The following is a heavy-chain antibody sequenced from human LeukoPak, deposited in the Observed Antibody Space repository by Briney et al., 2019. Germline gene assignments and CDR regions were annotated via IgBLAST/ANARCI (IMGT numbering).Heavy chain of an antibody. V-gene: IGHV3-33*01. J-gene: IGHJ3*02. CDR1: GFTFSSYG. CDR2: IWYDGSNK. D-gene: IGHD2-2*01. Sequence: GRSLRLSCAASGFTFSSYGMHWVRQAPGKGLEWVAVIWYDGSNKYYADSVKGRFTISRDNSKNTLYLQMNSLRAEDTAVYYCARGTQDIVVVPLFDIGGQGTMVTVSS. CDR3: ARGTQDIVVVPLFDI.